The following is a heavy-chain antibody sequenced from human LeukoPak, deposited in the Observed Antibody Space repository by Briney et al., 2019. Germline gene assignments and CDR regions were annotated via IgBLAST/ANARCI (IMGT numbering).Heavy chain of an antibody. CDR1: GFTFSSYS. CDR2: ISSSGSTI. D-gene: IGHD3-22*01. CDR3: ARDDYYDSSGYPYYFDY. J-gene: IGHJ4*02. Sequence: GGSLRLSCAASGFTFSSYSMNWVRQAPGKGLEWVSYISSSGSTIYYADSVKGRFTISRDNAKNSLYLQMNSLRAEDTAVYYCARDDYYDSSGYPYYFDYWGQGTLVTVSS. V-gene: IGHV3-48*04.